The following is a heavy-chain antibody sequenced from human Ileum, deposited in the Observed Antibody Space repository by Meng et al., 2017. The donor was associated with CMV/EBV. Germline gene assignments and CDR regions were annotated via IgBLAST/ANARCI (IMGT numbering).Heavy chain of an antibody. CDR1: GFTFSNYA. J-gene: IGHJ4*02. V-gene: IGHV3-23*01. Sequence: CAASGFTFSNYAMSWCRQAPGKGLEWVSGIVVTTGNTYYADSVNGRFTISRDNSKNTLYLQMNSLRGEDTAVYYCAKDETAGYGYFDYWGQGALVTVSS. CDR2: IVVTTGNT. CDR3: AKDETAGYGYFDY. D-gene: IGHD5-12*01.